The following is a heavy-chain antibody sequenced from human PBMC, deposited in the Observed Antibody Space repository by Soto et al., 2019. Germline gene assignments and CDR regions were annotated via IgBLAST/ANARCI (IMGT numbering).Heavy chain of an antibody. J-gene: IGHJ4*02. V-gene: IGHV3-72*01. D-gene: IGHD6-13*01. CDR2: IKNKANSYTT. Sequence: EVQLVESGGGLVQPEGSLRLSCAASGFTFSDHYMDWVRQAPGKGLEWVGRIKNKANSYTTEYAAPAKGRFIISRDDSKNSVFLQMNRLKTHDTAVYYCTRVRMSSSRSSDYWGEGMLVTVAS. CDR1: GFTFSDHY. CDR3: TRVRMSSSRSSDY.